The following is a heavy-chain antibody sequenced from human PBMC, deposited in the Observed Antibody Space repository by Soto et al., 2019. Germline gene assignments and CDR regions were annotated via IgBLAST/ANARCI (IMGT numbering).Heavy chain of an antibody. V-gene: IGHV1-3*05. CDR3: ARDLAYALPDY. J-gene: IGHJ4*02. CDR1: GYTFTSYA. CDR2: INAGNGNT. D-gene: IGHD2-21*01. Sequence: QVQLVQSGAEEKKPGASVKVSCKASGYTFTSYAMHWVRQAPGQRLEWMGWINAGNGNTKYSQKFQGRVTITRDTSASTAYMELSSLRSEDMAVYYCARDLAYALPDYWGQGTLVTVSS.